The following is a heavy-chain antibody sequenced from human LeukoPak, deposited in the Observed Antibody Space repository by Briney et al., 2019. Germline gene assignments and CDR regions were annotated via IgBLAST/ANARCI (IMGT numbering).Heavy chain of an antibody. CDR2: IYYSGST. D-gene: IGHD3-10*01. CDR1: GGSISSSSYY. CDR3: ARDRFGLGIDY. Sequence: PSETLSLTCTVSGGSISSSSYYWGWIRQPPGKGLEWIGSIYYSGSTYYNPSLKSRVTISVDTSKNQFSLKLSSVTAADTAVYYCARDRFGLGIDYWGQGTLVTVSS. V-gene: IGHV4-39*07. J-gene: IGHJ4*02.